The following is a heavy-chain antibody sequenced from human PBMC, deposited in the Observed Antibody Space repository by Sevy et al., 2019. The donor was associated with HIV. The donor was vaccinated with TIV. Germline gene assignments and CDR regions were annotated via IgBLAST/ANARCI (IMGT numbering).Heavy chain of an antibody. CDR3: ARNNSGHSFDF. Sequence: SETLSLTCSVSEGSMTNNNYYWAWIRRPPGKGLEWIGSVHYGGSTHYNPSFWGRVSISVDTSKRVVSLDLSSVTSADTAVYFCARNNSGHSFDFWGHGILVTVSS. CDR1: EGSMTNNNYY. CDR2: VHYGGST. D-gene: IGHD6-19*01. J-gene: IGHJ4*01. V-gene: IGHV4-39*01.